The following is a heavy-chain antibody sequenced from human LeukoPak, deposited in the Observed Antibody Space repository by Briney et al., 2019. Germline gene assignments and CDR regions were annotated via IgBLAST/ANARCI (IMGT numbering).Heavy chain of an antibody. D-gene: IGHD4-11*01. CDR2: IYYSGST. CDR1: GGSIISSSYY. CDR3: ARHGDSNYDSFDY. V-gene: IGHV4-39*01. J-gene: IGHJ4*02. Sequence: SETLSLTCTVSGGSIISSSYYWGWIRQPPEKGLEWIGSIYYSGSTYYNPSLKSRVTISVDTSKNQFSLKLSSVTAADTAVYYCARHGDSNYDSFDYWAREPWSPSPQ.